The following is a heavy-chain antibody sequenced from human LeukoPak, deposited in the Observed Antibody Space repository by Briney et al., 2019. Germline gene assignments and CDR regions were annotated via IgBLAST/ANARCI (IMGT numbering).Heavy chain of an antibody. D-gene: IGHD2-15*01. J-gene: IGHJ6*02. CDR2: ISSSGSTI. Sequence: GGSLRLSCAASGFTFSDYYMSWIRQAPGKGLEWVSYISSSGSTIYYTDSVKGRFTISRDNAKNSLYLQMNSLRAEDTAVYYCARSLGYYYYYYGMDVWGQGTTVTVSS. V-gene: IGHV3-11*01. CDR1: GFTFSDYY. CDR3: ARSLGYYYYYYGMDV.